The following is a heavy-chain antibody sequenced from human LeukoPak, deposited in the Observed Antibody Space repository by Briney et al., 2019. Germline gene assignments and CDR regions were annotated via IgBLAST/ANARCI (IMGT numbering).Heavy chain of an antibody. CDR1: GVTFSSYW. J-gene: IGHJ4*02. CDR2: MKYDGSEK. D-gene: IGHD2-21*02. V-gene: IGHV3-7*01. CDR3: ARDRYGGGACYFDY. Sequence: QAGGSLRLSCAASGVTFSSYWMSWVRQAPGKGLEWVANMKYDGSEKYYVDSVKGRFTISRDNAKNSLYLQMNSLRAEDTAVYYGARDRYGGGACYFDYWGRGTLATASS.